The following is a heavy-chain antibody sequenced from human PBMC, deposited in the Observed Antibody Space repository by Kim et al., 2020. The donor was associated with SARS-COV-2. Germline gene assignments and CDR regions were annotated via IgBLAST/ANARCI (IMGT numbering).Heavy chain of an antibody. CDR3: AKSYSGSYYSYFDY. J-gene: IGHJ4*02. D-gene: IGHD1-26*01. CDR1: GFTFSSYG. V-gene: IGHV3-30*18. Sequence: GGSLRLSCAASGFTFSSYGMHWVRQAPGKGLEWVAVISYDGSNKYYADSVKGRFTISRDNSKNTLYLQMNSLRAEDTAVYYCAKSYSGSYYSYFDYWGQ. CDR2: ISYDGSNK.